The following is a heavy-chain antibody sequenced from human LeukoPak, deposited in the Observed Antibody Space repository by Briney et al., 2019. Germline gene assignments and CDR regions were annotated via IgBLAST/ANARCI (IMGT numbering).Heavy chain of an antibody. CDR2: ISGGGGST. Sequence: GGSLRLSCAASGFTFSSYAMSWVRQAPGKGLEWVSGISGGGGSTHYADSVKGRFTISRDNSRNTLYLQMNSLRAEDTAVYYCAKDGGFWSGYYNYWGQGTLVTVSS. D-gene: IGHD3-3*01. J-gene: IGHJ4*02. CDR3: AKDGGFWSGYYNY. V-gene: IGHV3-23*01. CDR1: GFTFSSYA.